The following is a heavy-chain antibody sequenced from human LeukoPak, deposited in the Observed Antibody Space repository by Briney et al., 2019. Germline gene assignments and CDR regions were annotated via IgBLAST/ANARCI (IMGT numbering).Heavy chain of an antibody. D-gene: IGHD5-12*01. J-gene: IGHJ4*02. Sequence: GASVKVSCKASGGTFSSYAITWVRQAPGQGLEWMGGIIPIFDTSNYAQKFQGRVTFTSDDSTSTAYMELSSLRSEDTAVYYCARVVPTTLMNYFDYWGRGTRVTVSS. V-gene: IGHV1-69*13. CDR3: ARVVPTTLMNYFDY. CDR2: IIPIFDTS. CDR1: GGTFSSYA.